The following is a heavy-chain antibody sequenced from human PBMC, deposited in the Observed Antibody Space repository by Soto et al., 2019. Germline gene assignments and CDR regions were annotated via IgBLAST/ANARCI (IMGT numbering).Heavy chain of an antibody. Sequence: GESLKISCKGSGYSFTSYCIGWVREMPGKGLEWMGIIYPGDSDTRYSPSFQGQVTISADKSISTAYLQWSSLKASDTAMYYCARLSTLIVVVPAATTYFQHWGQGTLVTVSS. CDR1: GYSFTSYC. J-gene: IGHJ1*01. D-gene: IGHD2-2*01. CDR2: IYPGDSDT. V-gene: IGHV5-51*01. CDR3: ARLSTLIVVVPAATTYFQH.